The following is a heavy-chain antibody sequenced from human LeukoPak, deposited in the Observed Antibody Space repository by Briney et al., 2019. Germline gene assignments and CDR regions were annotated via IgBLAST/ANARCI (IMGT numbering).Heavy chain of an antibody. D-gene: IGHD3-9*01. CDR3: ARDYDILTGPHGGMDV. J-gene: IGHJ6*02. Sequence: TAGGSLRLSCAASGFTFSSYAMSWVRQAPGKGLEWVAAISNSGGDTFYSASGKGRFTISRDNAKNSLYLQMNSLRAEDTAVYYCARDYDILTGPHGGMDVWGQGTTVTVSS. CDR1: GFTFSSYA. V-gene: IGHV3-21*01. CDR2: ISNSGGDT.